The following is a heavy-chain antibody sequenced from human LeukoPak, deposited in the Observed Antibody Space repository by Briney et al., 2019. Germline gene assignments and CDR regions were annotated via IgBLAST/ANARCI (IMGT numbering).Heavy chain of an antibody. D-gene: IGHD2-15*01. V-gene: IGHV4-34*01. CDR2: INHSGST. CDR1: GGSFSGYY. CDR3: ARGRSRYCSGGSCYASPGYYFDY. Sequence: SETLSLTCAVYGGSFSGYYWSWIRQPPGKGLEWIGEINHSGSTNYNPSLKSRVTISVDTSKNQFSLKLSSVTAADTAVYYCARGRSRYCSGGSCYASPGYYFDYWGQGTLVTVSP. J-gene: IGHJ4*02.